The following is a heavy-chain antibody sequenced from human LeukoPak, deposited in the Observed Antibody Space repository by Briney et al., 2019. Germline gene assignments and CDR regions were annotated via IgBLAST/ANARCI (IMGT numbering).Heavy chain of an antibody. CDR1: GFTFSSYG. V-gene: IGHV3-30*02. CDR2: IRYDGSNK. D-gene: IGHD3-10*01. J-gene: IGHJ4*02. Sequence: PGGSLRLSCAASGFTFSSYGMHWVRQAPGKGLEWVAFIRYDGSNKYYADSVKGRFTISRDNSKNTLYLQMNSLTAEDTAVYYCARESHIWFTSLDYWGQGTLVTVSS. CDR3: ARESHIWFTSLDY.